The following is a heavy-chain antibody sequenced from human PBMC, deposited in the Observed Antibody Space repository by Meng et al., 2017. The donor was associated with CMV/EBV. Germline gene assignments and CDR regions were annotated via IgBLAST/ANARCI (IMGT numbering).Heavy chain of an antibody. J-gene: IGHJ6*02. V-gene: IGHV4-59*01. CDR2: IYYTGST. Sequence: SETLSLTCTVSGGSISSYFWSWIRQPPGKGLEYIGFIYYTGSTSYNPSLKSRVTISVDTSKNQFSLKLSSVTAADTAVYYCARGGINHRVVVVPAAIWGGGYGMDVWGQGTTVTVSS. CDR3: ARGGINHRVVVVPAAIWGGGYGMDV. CDR1: GGSISSYF. D-gene: IGHD2-2*01.